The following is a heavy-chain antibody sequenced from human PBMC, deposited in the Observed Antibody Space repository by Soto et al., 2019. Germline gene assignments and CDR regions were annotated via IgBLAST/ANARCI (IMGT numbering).Heavy chain of an antibody. V-gene: IGHV6-1*01. J-gene: IGHJ5*02. CDR2: TYCRSKWYN. Sequence: SQTLSLPCAISGDSVSSNSATGNWIRQSPSRSLEWLGRTYCRSKWYNEYAVSVKSRITINPDTSKNQFSLQLNSVTPEDTAVYYCARATRTWFDPWGQGTLVTVSS. D-gene: IGHD4-17*01. CDR3: ARATRTWFDP. CDR1: GDSVSSNSAT.